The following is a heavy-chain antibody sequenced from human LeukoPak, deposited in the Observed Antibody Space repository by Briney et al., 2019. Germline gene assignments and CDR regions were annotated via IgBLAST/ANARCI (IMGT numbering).Heavy chain of an antibody. CDR3: ARGLSNDGDGEGFYFDY. CDR1: GGTFSSYA. V-gene: IGHV1-69*13. CDR2: IIPIFGTA. Sequence: SVKVSCKASGGTFSSYAISWVRQAPGQGLEWMGGIIPIFGTANYAQKFQGRVTITADESTSTAYMELSSLRSEDTAVYYCARGLSNDGDGEGFYFDYWGQGTLVTVSS. D-gene: IGHD4-17*01. J-gene: IGHJ4*02.